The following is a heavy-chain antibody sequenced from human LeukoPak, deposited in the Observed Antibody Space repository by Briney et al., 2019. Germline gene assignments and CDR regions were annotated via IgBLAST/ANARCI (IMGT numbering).Heavy chain of an antibody. CDR1: GGSISSYY. Sequence: SETLSLTCTVSGGSISSYYWSWIRQPPGKGLEWIGYIYYSGSTNYNPSLKSRVTISVDTSKNQFSLKLSSVTAADTAVYYCARVDTAKVPGLFDYWGQGTLVTVSS. CDR3: ARVDTAKVPGLFDY. D-gene: IGHD5-18*01. CDR2: IYYSGST. J-gene: IGHJ4*02. V-gene: IGHV4-59*01.